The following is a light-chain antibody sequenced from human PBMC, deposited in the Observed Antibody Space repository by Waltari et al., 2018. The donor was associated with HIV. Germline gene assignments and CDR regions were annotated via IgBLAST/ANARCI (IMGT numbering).Light chain of an antibody. J-gene: IGKJ4*01. Sequence: ETVITQSPATVSVSPGDRVTLSCRASQTVGTNVAWYQQTLGQAPRLLIYVTSGAFTRAAGIPARFSGTGSGTDFTLTISSLESEDFAVYYCQQYATWPLTFGGGTRVAIK. V-gene: IGKV3-15*01. CDR2: GAF. CDR1: QTVGTN. CDR3: QQYATWPLT.